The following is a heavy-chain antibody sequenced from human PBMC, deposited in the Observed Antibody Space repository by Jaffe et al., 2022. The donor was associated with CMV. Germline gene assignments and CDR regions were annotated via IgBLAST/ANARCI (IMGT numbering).Heavy chain of an antibody. V-gene: IGHV1-2*02. CDR2: INPNSGGT. J-gene: IGHJ4*02. CDR3: AREYSSGWYVRYYFDY. Sequence: QVQLVQSGAEVKKPGASVKVSCKASGYTFTGYYMHWVRQAPGQGLEWMGWINPNSGGTNYAQKFQGRVTMTRDTSISTAYMELSRLRSDDTAVYYCAREYSSGWYVRYYFDYWGQGTLVTVSS. CDR1: GYTFTGYY. D-gene: IGHD6-19*01.